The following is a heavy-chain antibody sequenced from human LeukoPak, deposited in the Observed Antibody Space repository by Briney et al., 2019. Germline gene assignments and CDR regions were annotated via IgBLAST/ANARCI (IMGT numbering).Heavy chain of an antibody. V-gene: IGHV3-21*01. CDR3: ARGIGGVIAYYFDY. Sequence: AGGSLSLSCAASGFTFSSYSMNWVRQAPGKGLEWVSSISSSSSYIYYADSVKGRFTISRDNAKNSLYLQMNSLRAEDTAVYYCARGIGGVIAYYFDYWGQGTLVTVSS. CDR2: ISSSSSYI. CDR1: GFTFSSYS. D-gene: IGHD3-16*02. J-gene: IGHJ4*02.